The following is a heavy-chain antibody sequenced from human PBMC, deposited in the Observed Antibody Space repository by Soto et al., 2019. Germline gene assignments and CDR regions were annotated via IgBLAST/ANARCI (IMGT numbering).Heavy chain of an antibody. J-gene: IGHJ4*02. Sequence: SLRLPFAASGFPVSSNHMSWVRQAPEKGLQWVAVIYSGGSTYYADSVKGRFTISRDNSKNTLYLQMNRLRAEDTAVYYCARVNYCGSSGYCIGGGGFDYWGQGTLVTVSS. CDR2: IYSGGST. V-gene: IGHV3-53*01. CDR1: GFPVSSNH. CDR3: ARVNYCGSSGYCIGGGGFDY. D-gene: IGHD3-22*01.